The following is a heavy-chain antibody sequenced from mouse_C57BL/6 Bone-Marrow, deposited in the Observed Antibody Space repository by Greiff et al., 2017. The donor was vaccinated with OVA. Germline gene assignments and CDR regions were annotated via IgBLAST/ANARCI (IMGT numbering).Heavy chain of an antibody. CDR1: GYTFTSYW. Sequence: VQLQQPGAELVMPGASVKLSCKASGYTFTSYWMHWVKQRPGQGLEWIGEIDPSDSYTNYNQKFKGKSTLTVDKSSSTAYMQLSSLTSEDSAVYYCATTVVAHFDYWGQGTTLTVSS. V-gene: IGHV1-69*01. CDR3: ATTVVAHFDY. CDR2: IDPSDSYT. J-gene: IGHJ2*01. D-gene: IGHD1-1*01.